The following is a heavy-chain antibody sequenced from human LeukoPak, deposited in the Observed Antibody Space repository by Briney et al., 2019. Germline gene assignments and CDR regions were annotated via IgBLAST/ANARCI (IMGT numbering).Heavy chain of an antibody. CDR3: AKPWELLRAFDY. CDR1: GFTFSNYD. Sequence: GGSLRLSCAASGFTFSNYDVHWVRQAPGKGLEWVAFIRYDGSNKYYTDSVKGRFTISRDNSKNTLYLQMNSLRTEDTAVYYCAKPWELLRAFDYWGQGTLVTVSS. V-gene: IGHV3-30*02. CDR2: IRYDGSNK. J-gene: IGHJ4*02. D-gene: IGHD1-26*01.